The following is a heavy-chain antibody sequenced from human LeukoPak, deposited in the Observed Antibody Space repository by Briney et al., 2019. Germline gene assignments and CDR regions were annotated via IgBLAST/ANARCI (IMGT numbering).Heavy chain of an antibody. CDR1: GFTFSAYG. CDR3: AKDNTIFAVTPTPYFDY. V-gene: IGHV3-30*02. Sequence: PGGSLRLSCAASGFTFSAYGMHWVRQAPGKGLEWVAFIRSDGSNKYYADSVKGRFTISRDNSRNTLYLQMNSLRAEDTAVYYCAKDNTIFAVTPTPYFDYWGQGTLVTVSS. CDR2: IRSDGSNK. J-gene: IGHJ4*02. D-gene: IGHD3-3*01.